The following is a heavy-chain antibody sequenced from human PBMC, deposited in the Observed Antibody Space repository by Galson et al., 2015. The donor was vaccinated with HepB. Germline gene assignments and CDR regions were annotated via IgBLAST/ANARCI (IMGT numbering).Heavy chain of an antibody. V-gene: IGHV3-23*01. CDR3: AAELGWRDAFDI. D-gene: IGHD7-27*01. CDR2: ISGSGGST. Sequence: SLRLSCAASGFTFSSYAMSWVRQAPGKGLEWVSAISGSGGSTYYADSVKGRFTISRDNSKNTLYLQMNSLRAEDTAVYYCAAELGWRDAFDIWGQGTMVTVSS. J-gene: IGHJ3*02. CDR1: GFTFSSYA.